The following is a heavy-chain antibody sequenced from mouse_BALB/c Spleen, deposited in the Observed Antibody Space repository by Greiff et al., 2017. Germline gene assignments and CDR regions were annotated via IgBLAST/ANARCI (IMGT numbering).Heavy chain of an antibody. J-gene: IGHJ4*01. CDR2: IDPENGDT. D-gene: IGHD2-1*01. CDR1: GFNIKDYY. Sequence: VQLQQPGAELVRSGASVKLSCTASGFNIKDYYMHWVKQRPEQGLEWIGWIDPENGDTEYAPKFQGKATMTADTSSNTAYLQLSSLTSEDTAVYYCYGNYEDYAMDYWGQGTSVTVSS. CDR3: YGNYEDYAMDY. V-gene: IGHV14-4*02.